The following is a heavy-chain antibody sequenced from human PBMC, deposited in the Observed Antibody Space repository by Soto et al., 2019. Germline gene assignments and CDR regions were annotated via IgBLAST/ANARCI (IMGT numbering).Heavy chain of an antibody. CDR2: TYYRSKWYN. CDR1: GDSVSSNSAA. CDR3: ARGQQQLDHYYYGMDV. Sequence: PSQTLSLTCAISGDSVSSNSAAWNWIRQSPSRGLEWLGRTYYRSKWYNDYAVSVKSRITINPDTSKNQFSLQLNSVTPEDTAVYYCARGQQQLDHYYYGMDVWGQGTTVTVSS. V-gene: IGHV6-1*01. J-gene: IGHJ6*02. D-gene: IGHD6-13*01.